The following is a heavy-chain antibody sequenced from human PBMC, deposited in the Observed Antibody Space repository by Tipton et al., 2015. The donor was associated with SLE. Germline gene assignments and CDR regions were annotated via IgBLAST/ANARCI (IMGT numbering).Heavy chain of an antibody. CDR3: ARLTHTYYYSYGMDV. Sequence: TLSLTCNVSGDSISGGGYYWNWIRQPAGKGLEWIGRIYSSGITNYSPSLKSRVTISVDTSNNHFSLMLDSLTAADTAVYYCARLTHTYYYSYGMDVWGQGTTVTVSS. J-gene: IGHJ6*02. V-gene: IGHV4-61*02. CDR2: IYSSGIT. CDR1: GDSISGGGYY. D-gene: IGHD2-2*02.